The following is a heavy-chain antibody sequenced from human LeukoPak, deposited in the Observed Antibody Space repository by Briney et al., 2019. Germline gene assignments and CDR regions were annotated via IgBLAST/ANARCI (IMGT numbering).Heavy chain of an antibody. Sequence: GGSLRLSCAASGFIFSNFAMSWVRQAPGKGREWVSGIRTSGQSTYYADSVKGRFTISRDDSKNTLYLQMNSLRAEDTAVYYCAKDHPPYCSGTSCYPFDYWGQGTLVTVSS. CDR2: IRTSGQST. V-gene: IGHV3-23*01. J-gene: IGHJ4*02. CDR1: GFIFSNFA. D-gene: IGHD2-2*01. CDR3: AKDHPPYCSGTSCYPFDY.